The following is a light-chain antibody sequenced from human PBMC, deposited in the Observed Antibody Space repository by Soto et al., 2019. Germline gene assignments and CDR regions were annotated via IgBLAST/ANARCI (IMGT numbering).Light chain of an antibody. CDR3: QQSYSLPVT. CDR2: GAS. J-gene: IGKJ3*01. V-gene: IGKV1-39*01. Sequence: DIQMTQSPSSLSASVGDRVAITCRATQSIRDYLNWYQQKPGKALKLLIYGASNLQRGVPSRFSGSGSGTDFTLTISGLQPEDFGIYYCQQSYSLPVTFGPGTKVDVK. CDR1: QSIRDY.